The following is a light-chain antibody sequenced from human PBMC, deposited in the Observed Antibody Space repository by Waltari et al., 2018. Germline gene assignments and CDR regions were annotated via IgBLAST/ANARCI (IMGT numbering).Light chain of an antibody. Sequence: EIVLTQSPGTLSLPPGERATLSCRASQAVPLNYLAWSQHKPGQAPRLLIYDASNRATGIPDRFSGSESGTDFTLTIRRLEPEDFAVYYCQQYATSPLTFGGGTKVEIK. CDR3: QQYATSPLT. V-gene: IGKV3-20*01. J-gene: IGKJ4*01. CDR2: DAS. CDR1: QAVPLNY.